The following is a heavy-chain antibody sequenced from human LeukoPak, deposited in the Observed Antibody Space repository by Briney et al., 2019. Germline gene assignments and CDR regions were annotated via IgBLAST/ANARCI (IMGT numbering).Heavy chain of an antibody. Sequence: ASVKVSCRTSGGSFSSYTLNWVRQAPGQGLEWMGRIIPTSGKTNYPQKFQDRVTIIADKSTSTAYMELSSLRFEDTAIYYCARGGYDILTGYPAEYFYPWGQGTLVTVSS. J-gene: IGHJ1*01. CDR1: GGSFSSYT. CDR3: ARGGYDILTGYPAEYFYP. D-gene: IGHD3-9*01. V-gene: IGHV1-69*02. CDR2: IIPTSGKT.